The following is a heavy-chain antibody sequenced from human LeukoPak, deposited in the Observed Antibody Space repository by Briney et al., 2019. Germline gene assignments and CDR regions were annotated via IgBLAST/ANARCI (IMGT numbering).Heavy chain of an antibody. D-gene: IGHD5-18*01. CDR3: ARRTAMAYWYFDL. Sequence: GESLKISCKGSGYSFTSQWIGWVRQMPGKGLEWMGIIYPGGSDTRYSPSFQGQVTISADRSISTAYLQWSSLKASDTAMYYCARRTAMAYWYFDLWGRGTLVTVSS. CDR1: GYSFTSQW. J-gene: IGHJ2*01. CDR2: IYPGGSDT. V-gene: IGHV5-51*01.